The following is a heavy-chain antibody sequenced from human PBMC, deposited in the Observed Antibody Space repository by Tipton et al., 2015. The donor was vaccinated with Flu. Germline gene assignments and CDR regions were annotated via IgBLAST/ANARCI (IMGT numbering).Heavy chain of an antibody. J-gene: IGHJ6*02. D-gene: IGHD5-12*01. V-gene: IGHV5-51*01. CDR2: IFPGHTDT. CDR3: ARQAIPMYSDYRDYFYSAMDV. CDR1: GYTFSNHW. Sequence: MQLVQSGAEVKKPGESVKISCKGSGYTFSNHWIVWVRQMPGKGLEWMGTIFPGHTDTRYGPSFQGQVTISADESIDTAFLQWNTLKASDTAIYYCARQAIPMYSDYRDYFYSAMDVWGQGTTVTVSS.